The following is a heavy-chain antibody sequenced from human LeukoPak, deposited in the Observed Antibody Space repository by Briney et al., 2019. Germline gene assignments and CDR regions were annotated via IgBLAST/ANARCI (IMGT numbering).Heavy chain of an antibody. D-gene: IGHD3-10*01. V-gene: IGHV1-2*02. CDR1: GYSFTAFY. CDR2: IHPRRGDN. Sequence: ASVTVSCKTSGYSFTAFYIHWVRQAPGQGLEWMGWIHPRRGDNNYAQKFQGRVTITRDTFKGTAYLELRSLRSDDPAVYSCARDRDYGTGGYYRGCIDSRGQGTPVTVSP. J-gene: IGHJ4*02. CDR3: ARDRDYGTGGYYRGCIDS.